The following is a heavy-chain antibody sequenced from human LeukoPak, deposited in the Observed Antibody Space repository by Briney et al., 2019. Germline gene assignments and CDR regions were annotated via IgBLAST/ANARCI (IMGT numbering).Heavy chain of an antibody. D-gene: IGHD2-2*01. J-gene: IGHJ5*02. Sequence: SETLSLTCAVYGWSFNDYYWTWIRQPPGKGLEWIGEINARGDTNYNPSLKSRVTISVDTSKKQFSLRLTSMIAADTALYYCARGQVPAARGYNWFDPWGKGTLVTVSS. CDR1: GWSFNDYY. V-gene: IGHV4-34*01. CDR2: INARGDT. CDR3: ARGQVPAARGYNWFDP.